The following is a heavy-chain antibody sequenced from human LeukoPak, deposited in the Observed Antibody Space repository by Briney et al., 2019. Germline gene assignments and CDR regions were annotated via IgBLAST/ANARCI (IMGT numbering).Heavy chain of an antibody. Sequence: GGSLRLSCAASGFTFSSHALSWVRQAPGKGLEWVSSLSGSGYNTYYADSVKGRFTISRDNSKNTVYLQMNILRAKDTSVYYCAKDPYGTRYFDYWGQGTLVTVSS. CDR1: GFTFSSHA. CDR3: AKDPYGTRYFDY. CDR2: LSGSGYNT. V-gene: IGHV3-23*01. D-gene: IGHD2-2*01. J-gene: IGHJ4*02.